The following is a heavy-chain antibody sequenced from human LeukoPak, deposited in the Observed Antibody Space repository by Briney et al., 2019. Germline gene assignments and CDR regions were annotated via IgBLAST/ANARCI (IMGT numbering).Heavy chain of an antibody. CDR2: IHDSGSI. CDR1: GGSVSDYY. D-gene: IGHD6-13*01. Sequence: SETLSLTCTISGGSVSDYYWSWIRQSPGKGLEWIAYIHDSGSIYYNPSLKSRISIALDTSKNQFSLKLTSVTAADTAVYYCARVVAAAGNNWFDPWGQGTLVTVSS. J-gene: IGHJ5*02. V-gene: IGHV4-59*02. CDR3: ARVVAAAGNNWFDP.